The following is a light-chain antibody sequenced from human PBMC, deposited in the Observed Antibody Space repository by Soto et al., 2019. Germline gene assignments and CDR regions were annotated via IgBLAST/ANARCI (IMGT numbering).Light chain of an antibody. J-gene: IGKJ5*01. CDR3: HQRARWPMP. CDR2: DTF. CDR1: QSVSTF. V-gene: IGKV3-11*01. Sequence: VVLTQSPATLSMSPGERVTLSCRASQSVSTFVAWYQHKPGQAPRPVIYDTFKRAPGVPDRFSGGGSGTDFSLTISSLEPEDFAVYYCHQRARWPMPFGQGTRLELK.